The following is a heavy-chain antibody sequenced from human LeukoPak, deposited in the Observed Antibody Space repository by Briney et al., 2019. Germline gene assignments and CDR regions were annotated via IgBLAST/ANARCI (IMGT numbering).Heavy chain of an antibody. V-gene: IGHV4-59*08. CDR1: GGSISNYY. CDR3: ARAPLNYMDV. J-gene: IGHJ6*03. CDR2: IYYSGST. Sequence: PSETLSLTCTVSGGSISNYYWSWIRQPPGKGLEWIGYIYYSGSTNYNPSLRSRVTISVDTSKNQFSLKLSSVTAADTAVYYCARAPLNYMDVWGKGTTVTVSS.